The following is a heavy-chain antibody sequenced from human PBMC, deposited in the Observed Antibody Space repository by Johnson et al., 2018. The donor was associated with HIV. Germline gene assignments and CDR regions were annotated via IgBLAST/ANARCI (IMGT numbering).Heavy chain of an antibody. CDR3: ARVMSSGYFFDAFDI. Sequence: VKLVESGGDLVQPGGSLRLSCAASGFTFSSYALHWVRQAPGMGLQWVAGIYSGGGTQYADSVKGRFAISRDNSKNKLYLQMNSLRAEDTALYYCARVMSSGYFFDAFDIWGQGTMVTVSS. D-gene: IGHD3-22*01. V-gene: IGHV3-66*01. CDR1: GFTFSSYA. J-gene: IGHJ3*02. CDR2: IYSGGGT.